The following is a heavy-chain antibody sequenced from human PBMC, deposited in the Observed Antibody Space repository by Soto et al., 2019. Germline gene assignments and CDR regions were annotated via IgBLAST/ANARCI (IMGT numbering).Heavy chain of an antibody. CDR2: INPSGGST. J-gene: IGHJ6*02. Sequence: GASLKVSCKASGYTFTSYYMHWVRQAPGQGLEWMGIINPSGGSTSDEQKFQGRVTMTRDTSTSTVYMELSSLRSEDTAVYYCAREQLLGHYYFGMDVWGQGTTVTDSS. CDR1: GYTFTSYY. V-gene: IGHV1-46*01. CDR3: AREQLLGHYYFGMDV. D-gene: IGHD5-18*01.